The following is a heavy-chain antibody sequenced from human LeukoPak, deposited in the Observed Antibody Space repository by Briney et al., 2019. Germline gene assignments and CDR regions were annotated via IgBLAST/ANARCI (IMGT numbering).Heavy chain of an antibody. V-gene: IGHV1-69*05. J-gene: IGHJ3*02. CDR1: GGTFSSYA. CDR2: IIPIFGTA. Sequence: GASVKVSCKASGGTFSSYAISWVRQAPGQGLEWMGRIIPIFGTANYAQKFQGRVTMTTDESTSTAYMELSSLRSEDTAVYYCARDPPHYYDSSGYYFVGAFDIWGQGTMVTVSS. D-gene: IGHD3-22*01. CDR3: ARDPPHYYDSSGYYFVGAFDI.